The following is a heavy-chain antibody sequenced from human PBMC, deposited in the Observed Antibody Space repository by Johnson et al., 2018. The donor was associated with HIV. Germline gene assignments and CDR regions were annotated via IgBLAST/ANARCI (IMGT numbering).Heavy chain of an antibody. CDR1: GFTFSNAW. Sequence: VQLVESGGDLVNPGGSLRLSCAASGFTFSNAWMSWVRQAPGKGLEWVGRIKTTSAGGTIDYSAPVKGRFTIPRDDSKNILYLEMNSLKTEDTAVYYCTTTAFIKAAGGTRPLDIWGQGTMVTVSS. CDR3: TTTAFIKAAGGTRPLDI. V-gene: IGHV3-15*01. D-gene: IGHD6-13*01. J-gene: IGHJ3*02. CDR2: IKTTSAGGTI.